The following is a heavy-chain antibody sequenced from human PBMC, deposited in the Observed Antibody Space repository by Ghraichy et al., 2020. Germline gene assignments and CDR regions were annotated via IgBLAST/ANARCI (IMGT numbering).Heavy chain of an antibody. Sequence: GGSLRLSCSASEFIFSDYPMLWVRQAPGKGLEYVSAISNSGRNTYYVDSVKGRFTVSRDNAKKMMYLQMSSLKVEDTAVYYCVKGRPSGGITCPDYWGQGTLVTVSS. CDR1: EFIFSDYP. V-gene: IGHV3-64D*06. D-gene: IGHD2-8*02. CDR3: VKGRPSGGITCPDY. J-gene: IGHJ4*02. CDR2: ISNSGRNT.